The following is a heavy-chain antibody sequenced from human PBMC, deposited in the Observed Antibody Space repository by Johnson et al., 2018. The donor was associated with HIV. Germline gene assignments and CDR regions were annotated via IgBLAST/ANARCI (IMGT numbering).Heavy chain of an antibody. CDR2: ISYDGSNK. V-gene: IGHV3-30*04. CDR3: ARDQTGVTTI. J-gene: IGHJ3*02. CDR1: GFTFSSYA. Sequence: QVQLVESGGGVVQPGRSLRLSCAASGFTFSSYAMHWVRQAPGKGLEWVAVISYDGSNKCYADSVKGRFTISRDNSKNTLYLQMNSLRAEDKAVYYCARDQTGVTTIWGQGTMVTVSS. D-gene: IGHD7-27*01.